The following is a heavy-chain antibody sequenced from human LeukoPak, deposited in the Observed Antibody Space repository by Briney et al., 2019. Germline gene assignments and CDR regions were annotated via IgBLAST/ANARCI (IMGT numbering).Heavy chain of an antibody. V-gene: IGHV3-48*01. J-gene: IGHJ6*03. CDR3: ARDPLLWFGASFYYMDV. D-gene: IGHD3-10*01. CDR1: GFTFSSYW. Sequence: GGSLRLSCAASGFTFSSYWMSWVRQAPGKGLEWVSYISSSTTTIYYADSVKGRFTISRDNAKNSLYLQMNSLRAEDTAVYYCARDPLLWFGASFYYMDVWGKGTTVTVSS. CDR2: ISSSTTTI.